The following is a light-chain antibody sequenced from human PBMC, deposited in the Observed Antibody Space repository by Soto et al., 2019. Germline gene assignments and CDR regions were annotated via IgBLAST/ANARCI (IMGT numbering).Light chain of an antibody. CDR3: QQFNNYPLT. CDR2: DAS. V-gene: IGKV1D-13*01. Sequence: AIQLTQSPSSLSASVGDRVTITCRASQGISSALAWCQQKPGKAPKLLIYDASSLESGVPSRFSGSGSGTDFTLTISSLQPEDFATYYCQQFNNYPLTFGGGTKVDI. CDR1: QGISSA. J-gene: IGKJ4*01.